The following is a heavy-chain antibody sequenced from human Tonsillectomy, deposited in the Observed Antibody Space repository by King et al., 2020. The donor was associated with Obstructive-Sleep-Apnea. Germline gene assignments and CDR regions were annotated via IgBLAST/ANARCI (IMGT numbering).Heavy chain of an antibody. CDR2: IIGSASST. J-gene: IGHJ4*02. CDR3: WSQALDY. D-gene: IGHD1-1*01. Sequence: VQLVGSGGGLVQPGGALRLSCAASGFTFSGYAMSWVRQAPGKGREGGSTIIGSASSTYYAAPVKGRFTISRDNSKNTLYLQMNSLRADDTAVYYCWSQALDYWGQGTLVTVSS. CDR1: GFTFSGYA. V-gene: IGHV3-23*04.